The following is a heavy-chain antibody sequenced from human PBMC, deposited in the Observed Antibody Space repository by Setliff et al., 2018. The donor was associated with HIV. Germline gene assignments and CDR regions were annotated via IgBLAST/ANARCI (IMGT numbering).Heavy chain of an antibody. CDR1: GYRFRDFY. V-gene: IGHV1-69-2*01. D-gene: IGHD1-26*01. J-gene: IGHJ6*03. Sequence: ASVKVSCKVSGYRFRDFYIHWVRQAPGKGLEWMGLVCPEDGQTIYTEKFQGRVTMTADTSTGTTYILLSGLRFEDTAVYYFARSRREVVYFYFYMDFWGKGTTVTVSS. CDR2: VCPEDGQT. CDR3: ARSRREVVYFYFYMDF.